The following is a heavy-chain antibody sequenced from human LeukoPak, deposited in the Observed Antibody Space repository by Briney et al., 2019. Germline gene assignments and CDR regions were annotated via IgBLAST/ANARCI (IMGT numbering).Heavy chain of an antibody. J-gene: IGHJ5*02. CDR1: GYTFTSYA. Sequence: GASVKVSCKASGYTFTSYAMNWVRQAPGQGLEWMGWINTNTGNPTYAQGFTGRFVFPLDTSVSTAYLQISSLKAEDTAVYYCASLPDSSGWYWFDPWGQGTLVTVSS. D-gene: IGHD6-19*01. CDR3: ASLPDSSGWYWFDP. CDR2: INTNTGNP. V-gene: IGHV7-4-1*02.